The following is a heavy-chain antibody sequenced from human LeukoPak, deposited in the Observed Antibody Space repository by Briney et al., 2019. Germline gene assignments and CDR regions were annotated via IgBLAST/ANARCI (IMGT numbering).Heavy chain of an antibody. D-gene: IGHD4-17*01. CDR2: ISYDGSNK. CDR1: GFTFSSYG. V-gene: IGHV3-30*03. Sequence: PGGSLRLSCAASGFTFSSYGMHWVRQAPGKGLEWVAVISYDGSNKYYADSAKGRFTISRDNSKNTLYLQMNSLRPEDTAVYYCATAPYGDYVLGAFDIWGQGTMVTVSS. CDR3: ATAPYGDYVLGAFDI. J-gene: IGHJ3*02.